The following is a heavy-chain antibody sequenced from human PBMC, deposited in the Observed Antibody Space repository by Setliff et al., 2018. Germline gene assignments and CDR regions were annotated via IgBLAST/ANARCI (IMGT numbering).Heavy chain of an antibody. CDR2: INSRSSTI. Sequence: PGGSQRLSCAASGFTFSSYNMDWVRQAPGKGLEWVSYINSRSSTIFYADSVKGRFTISRDNAKNSLYLQMNGLRAEDTAVYYCAKDSLLRYFDWLLDYFDYWGQGTLVTVSS. D-gene: IGHD3-9*01. CDR1: GFTFSSYN. J-gene: IGHJ4*02. V-gene: IGHV3-48*01. CDR3: AKDSLLRYFDWLLDYFDY.